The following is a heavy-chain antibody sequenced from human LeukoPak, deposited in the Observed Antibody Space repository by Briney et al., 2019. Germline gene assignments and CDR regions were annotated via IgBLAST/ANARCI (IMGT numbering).Heavy chain of an antibody. CDR3: ARDLRYFDWLDAFDI. D-gene: IGHD3-9*01. CDR1: GFTFSSYA. Sequence: PGRSLRLSCAASGFTFSSYAMHWVRQAPGKGLEWVAVISYDGSNKYYADSVKGRFTISRDNSKNTLYLQMNSLRAEDTAVYYCARDLRYFDWLDAFDIWGQGTMVTASS. CDR2: ISYDGSNK. V-gene: IGHV3-30*04. J-gene: IGHJ3*02.